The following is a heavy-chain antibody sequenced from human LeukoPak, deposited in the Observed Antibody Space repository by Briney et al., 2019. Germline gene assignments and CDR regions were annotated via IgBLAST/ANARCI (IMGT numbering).Heavy chain of an antibody. D-gene: IGHD3-22*01. CDR2: IIPIFGTA. CDR1: GGTFSSYA. Sequence: AAVKVSCKASGGTFSSYAISWVRQAPGQGLEWMGRIIPIFGTANYAQKFQGRVTSTTDESTSPAYMELSSLRSEDTAVYYCARDYYDSSGYKDYWGQGTLVTVSS. J-gene: IGHJ4*02. CDR3: ARDYYDSSGYKDY. V-gene: IGHV1-69*05.